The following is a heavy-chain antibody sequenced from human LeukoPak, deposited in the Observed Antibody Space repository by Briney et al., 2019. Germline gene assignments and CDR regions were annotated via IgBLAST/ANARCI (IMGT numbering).Heavy chain of an antibody. CDR2: IWYDGSNK. D-gene: IGHD6-19*01. V-gene: IGHV3-33*01. CDR1: GFTFSSYG. Sequence: QAGGSLRLSCAASGFTFSSYGMHWVRQAPGKGLEWVAVIWYDGSNKYYADSVKGRFTISRDNSKNTLYLQMNSLRAEDTAVYYCARDPYSSGWEYPSYAFDIWGQGTMVTVSS. J-gene: IGHJ3*02. CDR3: ARDPYSSGWEYPSYAFDI.